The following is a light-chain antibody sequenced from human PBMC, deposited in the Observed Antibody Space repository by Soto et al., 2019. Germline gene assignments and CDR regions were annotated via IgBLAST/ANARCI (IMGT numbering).Light chain of an antibody. CDR2: DTS. CDR3: QHRRDSPPG. Sequence: EIVLMQSPATLSLSPGETATLSCRASPGVDRYLAWYQQKVGQSPRLIIYDTSNRATGVPPRFSGSGYGTDFTLTITSLQPEDYALYFCQHRRDSPPGFGPGTRVEIK. CDR1: PGVDRY. V-gene: IGKV3-11*01. J-gene: IGKJ3*01.